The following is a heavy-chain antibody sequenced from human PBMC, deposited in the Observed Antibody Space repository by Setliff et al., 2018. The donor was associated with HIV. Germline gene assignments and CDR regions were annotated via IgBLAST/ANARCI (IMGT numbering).Heavy chain of an antibody. CDR3: ASASGNSSSWYTAWYYYYYMDV. Sequence: SETLSLTCTVSGFTFSDYYMSWIRQPPGKGLEWIGSIYYSGSTYYNPSLKSRVTISVDTSKNQFSLSLSSVTAADTAVYYCASASGNSSSWYTAWYYYYYMDVWGKGTTVTVSS. CDR2: IYYSGST. D-gene: IGHD6-13*01. J-gene: IGHJ6*03. V-gene: IGHV4-39*01. CDR1: GFTFSDYY.